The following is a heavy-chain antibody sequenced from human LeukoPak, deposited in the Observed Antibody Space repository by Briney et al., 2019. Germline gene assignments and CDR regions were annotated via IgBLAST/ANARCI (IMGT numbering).Heavy chain of an antibody. D-gene: IGHD3-9*01. CDR1: GGSFSGYY. V-gene: IGHV4-34*01. CDR3: GRHDPVGYFQHGMDV. J-gene: IGHJ6*02. Sequence: PSETLSLTCAVYGGSFSGYYWSWIRQPPGKGLEWIGEINHSGSTNYNPSPKRRVTISVDTSKNQFSLKLSSVTAADTAVYYCGRHDPVGYFQHGMDVWGQGATVTVSS. CDR2: INHSGST.